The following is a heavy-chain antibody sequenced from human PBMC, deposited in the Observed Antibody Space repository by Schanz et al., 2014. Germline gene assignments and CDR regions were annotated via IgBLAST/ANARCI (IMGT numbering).Heavy chain of an antibody. CDR3: ARDGGRDGYNLAFDV. D-gene: IGHD5-12*01. J-gene: IGHJ3*01. Sequence: EVQLVESGGGLIQPGGSLRLSCAVSGFTVNTNYMSWVRQAPGKGLEWISSMYINSGSTQYADSVKGRFIISRDSSKNTLLLQMNSLRAEDTVVHFCARDGGRDGYNLAFDVWGQGTLVTVSS. CDR2: MYINSGST. V-gene: IGHV3-53*01. CDR1: GFTVNTNY.